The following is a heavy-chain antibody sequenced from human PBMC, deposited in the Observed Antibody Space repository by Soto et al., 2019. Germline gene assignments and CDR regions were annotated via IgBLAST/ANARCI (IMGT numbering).Heavy chain of an antibody. V-gene: IGHV4-59*01. CDR1: GGSITSCH. D-gene: IGHD2-21*01. J-gene: IGHJ5*02. Sequence: WETLSLPCIVSGGSITSCHWSWSRQFPGKGLEWIAYTSYTGNTNYNPSLKSRVTISMDTSKKQLSLKLTYMTAADTAVYYCARVMSAGYKRYSDPSGKWHRGTVSS. CDR2: TSYTGNT. CDR3: ARVMSAGYKRYSDP.